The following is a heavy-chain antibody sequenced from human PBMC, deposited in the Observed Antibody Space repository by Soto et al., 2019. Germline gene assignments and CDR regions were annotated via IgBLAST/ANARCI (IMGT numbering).Heavy chain of an antibody. J-gene: IGHJ4*02. D-gene: IGHD2-15*01. Sequence: ASVKVSCKASGYTFTSHGISWVRQAPGQGLEWMGWISTYNGNTNYAQKVQGRVTMTTDTSTSTAYMELWSLRSDDTAVYYCARGRYCSGGSCYPYYFDYWGQGTLVTAPQ. CDR3: ARGRYCSGGSCYPYYFDY. CDR2: ISTYNGNT. CDR1: GYTFTSHG. V-gene: IGHV1-18*01.